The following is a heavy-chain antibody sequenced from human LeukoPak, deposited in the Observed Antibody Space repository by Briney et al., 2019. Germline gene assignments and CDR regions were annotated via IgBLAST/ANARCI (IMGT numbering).Heavy chain of an antibody. V-gene: IGHV1-69*13. J-gene: IGHJ4*02. D-gene: IGHD2-2*01. CDR2: ITPIFGTA. Sequence: VASVKVSCKASGYTFTGYYMHWVRQAPGQGLEWMGGITPIFGTANYAQKFQGRVTITADESTSTAYMELSSLRSEDTAVYYCAKLVVPAATHGGAFDYWGQGTLVTVSS. CDR3: AKLVVPAATHGGAFDY. CDR1: GYTFTGYY.